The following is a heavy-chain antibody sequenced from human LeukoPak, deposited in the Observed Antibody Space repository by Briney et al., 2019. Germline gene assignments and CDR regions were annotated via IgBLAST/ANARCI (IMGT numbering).Heavy chain of an antibody. D-gene: IGHD6-19*01. Sequence: GGSLRLSCAASGFTFSSYAMHWVRQAPGKGLEWVAVISYDGSNKYYADSVKGRFTISRDNSKNTLYLQMNSLRAEDTAVYYCARDSSLIADGWLPRSYYYYYGMDVWGQGTTVIVSS. CDR3: ARDSSLIADGWLPRSYYYYYGMDV. CDR1: GFTFSSYA. CDR2: ISYDGSNK. J-gene: IGHJ6*02. V-gene: IGHV3-30-3*01.